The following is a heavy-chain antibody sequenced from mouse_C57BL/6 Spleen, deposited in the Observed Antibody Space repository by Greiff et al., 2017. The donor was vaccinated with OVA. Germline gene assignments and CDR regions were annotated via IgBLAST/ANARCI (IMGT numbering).Heavy chain of an antibody. CDR1: GYTFTDYE. J-gene: IGHJ3*01. V-gene: IGHV1-15*01. CDR3: TRRDDGYYVWFAY. CDR2: IDPETGGT. D-gene: IGHD2-3*01. Sequence: VQLQQSGAELVRPGASVTLSCKASGYTFTDYEMHWVKQTPVHGLEWIGAIDPETGGTAYNQKFKGKAILTADKSSSTAYMELCSLTSEDSAVYYCTRRDDGYYVWFAYWGQGTLVTVSA.